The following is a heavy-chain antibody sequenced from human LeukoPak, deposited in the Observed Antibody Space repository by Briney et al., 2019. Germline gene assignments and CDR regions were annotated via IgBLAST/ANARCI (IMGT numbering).Heavy chain of an antibody. J-gene: IGHJ5*02. D-gene: IGHD5-12*01. V-gene: IGHV1-69*13. CDR2: IIPIFGTA. CDR1: GGTFSSYA. Sequence: SVKVSCKASGGTFSSYAISWARQAPGQGLEWMGGIIPIFGTANYAQKFQGRVTIAADESTSTAYMELSSLRSEDTAVYYCATRGYSGYDGWFDPWGQGTLVTVSS. CDR3: ATRGYSGYDGWFDP.